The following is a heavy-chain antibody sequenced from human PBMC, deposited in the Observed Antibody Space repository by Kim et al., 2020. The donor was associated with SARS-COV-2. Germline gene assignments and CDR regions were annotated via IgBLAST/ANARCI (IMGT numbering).Heavy chain of an antibody. CDR3: AREGHDNWNDNYYYYGMDV. V-gene: IGHV1-46*01. D-gene: IGHD1-20*01. J-gene: IGHJ6*02. Sequence: ASVKVSCKASGYTFTSYYMHWVRQAPGQGLEWMGIINPSGGSTSYAQKFQGRVTMTRDTSTSTVYMELSSLRSEDTAVYYCAREGHDNWNDNYYYYGMDVWGQGTTVTVSS. CDR1: GYTFTSYY. CDR2: INPSGGST.